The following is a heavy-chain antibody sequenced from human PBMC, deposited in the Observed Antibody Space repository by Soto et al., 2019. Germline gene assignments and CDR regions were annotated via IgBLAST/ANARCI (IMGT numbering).Heavy chain of an antibody. CDR1: GGSISSGGYY. J-gene: IGHJ6*03. Sequence: SETLSLTCTVSGGSISSGGYYWSWIRQHPGKGLEWIGYIYYSGSTYYNPSLKSRVTISVDTSKNQFSLKLSSVTAADTAVYYCARASIFAYYYYYMDVWGKGTTVTVSS. CDR3: ARASIFAYYYYYMDV. D-gene: IGHD2-21*01. CDR2: IYYSGST. V-gene: IGHV4-31*03.